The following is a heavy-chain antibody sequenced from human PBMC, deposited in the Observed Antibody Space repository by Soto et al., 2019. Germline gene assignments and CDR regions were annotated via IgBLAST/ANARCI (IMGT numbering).Heavy chain of an antibody. J-gene: IGHJ5*02. CDR3: ARGIAARGRNWFDP. D-gene: IGHD6-6*01. CDR1: GGTFSSYA. V-gene: IGHV1-69*05. Sequence: GASVKVSCKASGGTFSSYAISWVRQAPGQGLEWMGGIIPIFGTANYAQKFQGRVTMTTDTSTSTAYMELRSLRSDDTAVYYCARGIAARGRNWFDPWGQGTLVTVSS. CDR2: IIPIFGTA.